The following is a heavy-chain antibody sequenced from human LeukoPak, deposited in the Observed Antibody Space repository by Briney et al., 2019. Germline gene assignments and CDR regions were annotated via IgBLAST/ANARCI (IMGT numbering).Heavy chain of an antibody. CDR3: ARATRAPNYYGSGSPEYFQH. CDR2: ISAYNGNT. Sequence: GASVKVSCKASGYTFTSYGISWVRQAPGQGLEWMGWISAYNGNTNYAQKLQGRVTMTTDTSTSTAYMELRSLRSDDTAVYYCARATRAPNYYGSGSPEYFQHWGQGTLVAVSS. D-gene: IGHD3-10*01. V-gene: IGHV1-18*01. J-gene: IGHJ1*01. CDR1: GYTFTSYG.